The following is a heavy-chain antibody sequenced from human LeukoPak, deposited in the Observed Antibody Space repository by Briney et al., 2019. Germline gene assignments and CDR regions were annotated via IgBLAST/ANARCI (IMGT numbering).Heavy chain of an antibody. CDR1: GYTFTGYY. CDR2: ISAYNGNT. J-gene: IGHJ4*02. D-gene: IGHD3-3*01. V-gene: IGHV1-18*04. CDR3: AREYYDSWSGYPYYFDY. Sequence: ASVKVSCKASGYTFTGYYMHWVRQAPGQGLEWMGWISAYNGNTNYAQKLQGRVTMTTDTSTSTAYMELRSLRSDDTAVYYCAREYYDSWSGYPYYFDYWGQGTLATVSS.